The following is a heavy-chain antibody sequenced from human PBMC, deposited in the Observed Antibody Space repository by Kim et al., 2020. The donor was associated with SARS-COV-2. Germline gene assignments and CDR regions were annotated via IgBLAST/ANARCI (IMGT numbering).Heavy chain of an antibody. V-gene: IGHV1-2*02. Sequence: ASVKVSCKASGYTFTDYVLHWVRQAPGRGLEWLGWIYSKTGETKYTQRFQDRVTLTRDRSISIAYMELSGLGSDDTAVYYCARDFKGTSNWEFDYWGQGTLVTVSS. CDR1: GYTFTDYV. CDR3: ARDFKGTSNWEFDY. CDR2: IYSKTGET. J-gene: IGHJ4*02. D-gene: IGHD2-2*01.